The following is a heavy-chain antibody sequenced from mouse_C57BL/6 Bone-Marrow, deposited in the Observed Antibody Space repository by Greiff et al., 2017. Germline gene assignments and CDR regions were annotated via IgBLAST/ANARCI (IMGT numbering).Heavy chain of an antibody. V-gene: IGHV14-4*01. J-gene: IGHJ3*01. CDR3: TTYDPYDYGRFAY. CDR1: GFNIKDDY. Sequence: EVKLVESGAELVRPGASVKLSCTASGFNIKDDYMHWVKQRPEQGLEWIGWIDPENGDTEYASKFQGKATITADTSSNTAYLQLSSLTSEDTAVYYCTTYDPYDYGRFAYWGQGTLVTVSA. CDR2: IDPENGDT. D-gene: IGHD2-4*01.